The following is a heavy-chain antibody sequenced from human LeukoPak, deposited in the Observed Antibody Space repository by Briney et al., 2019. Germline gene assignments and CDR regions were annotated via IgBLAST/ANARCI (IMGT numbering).Heavy chain of an antibody. CDR1: LGTFSNYA. CDR3: ARNGMTDCPYYYYGMYI. Sequence: SSVKVSCQASLGTFSNYAISWVRQAPAQGREGMGGIIPIFGTANYAQKLQGRVTITADESTSTAYMELSSLRSEDTAVYYCARNGMTDCPYYYYGMYIWGKGTTVTASS. D-gene: IGHD2-21*01. J-gene: IGHJ6*04. V-gene: IGHV1-69*13. CDR2: IIPIFGTA.